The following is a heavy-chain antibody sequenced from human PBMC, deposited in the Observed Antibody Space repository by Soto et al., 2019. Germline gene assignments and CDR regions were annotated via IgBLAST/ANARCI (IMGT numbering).Heavy chain of an antibody. CDR3: VKGSQLLRYAFDF. D-gene: IGHD2-15*01. CDR1: GFTFSNYA. CDR2: ITIDGDST. J-gene: IGHJ3*01. V-gene: IGHV3-64D*06. Sequence: PGGLLRLSGSVSGFTFSNYAMHWVRQAPGEGLEYVSGITIDGDSTYHADSVKGRFTISRDNSTNTLYLRLSSLRIEDAARSNCVKGSQLLRYAFDFWGQGTLVTVSS.